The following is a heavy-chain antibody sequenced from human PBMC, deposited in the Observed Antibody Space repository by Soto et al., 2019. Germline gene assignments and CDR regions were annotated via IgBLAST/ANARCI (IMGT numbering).Heavy chain of an antibody. CDR1: GFTFSNAW. Sequence: GGSLRLSCAASGFTFSNAWMNWVRQAPGKGLEWVGRIKSKTDGGTTDYAAPVKGRFTISRDDSKNTLYLQMNSLKTEDTAVYYCITDYYDTSGMDVWGQGTTVTVSS. D-gene: IGHD3-22*01. CDR2: IKSKTDGGTT. CDR3: ITDYYDTSGMDV. J-gene: IGHJ6*02. V-gene: IGHV3-15*07.